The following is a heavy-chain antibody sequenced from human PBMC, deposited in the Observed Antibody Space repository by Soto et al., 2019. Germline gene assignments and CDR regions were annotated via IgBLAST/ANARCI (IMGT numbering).Heavy chain of an antibody. V-gene: IGHV3-53*01. CDR2: IYSGGST. J-gene: IGHJ4*02. CDR1: GFTVSSNY. Sequence: PGGSLRLSCAASGFTVSSNYMSWVRQAPGKGLEWVSVIYSGGSTYYADSVKGRFTISRDNSKNTLYLQMNSLRAEDTAVYYCARMFWSGYYHYFDYWGQGTLVTVSS. CDR3: ARMFWSGYYHYFDY. D-gene: IGHD3-3*01.